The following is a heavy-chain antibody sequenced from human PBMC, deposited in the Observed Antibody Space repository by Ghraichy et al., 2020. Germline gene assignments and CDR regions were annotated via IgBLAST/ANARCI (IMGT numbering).Heavy chain of an antibody. V-gene: IGHV3-72*01. CDR3: ARLRYSSGWAHDY. CDR1: GFTSSDHY. J-gene: IGHJ4*02. CDR2: TRNKANSYTT. Sequence: GESLNISCAASGFTSSDHYMDWVRQAPGKGLEWVGRTRNKANSYTTEYAASVKGRFTISRDDSKNSLYLQMNSLKTEDTAVYYCARLRYSSGWAHDYWGQGTLVTVSS. D-gene: IGHD6-19*01.